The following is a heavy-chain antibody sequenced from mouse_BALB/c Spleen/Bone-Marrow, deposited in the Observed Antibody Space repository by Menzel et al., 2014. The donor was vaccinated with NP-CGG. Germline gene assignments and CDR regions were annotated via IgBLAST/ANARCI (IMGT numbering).Heavy chain of an antibody. CDR1: GFNIKDTY. CDR3: ARTDY. V-gene: IGHV14-3*02. CDR2: IDPANGNT. J-gene: IGHJ2*01. Sequence: EVKLVESGAELVKPGASVKLSCTASGFNIKDTYIHWVKQRPEQGLEWIGRIDPANGNTKYDPKFQGKATITADTSSNTAYLQLSSLTSEDTAVYYCARTDYWGQGTTLTVSS.